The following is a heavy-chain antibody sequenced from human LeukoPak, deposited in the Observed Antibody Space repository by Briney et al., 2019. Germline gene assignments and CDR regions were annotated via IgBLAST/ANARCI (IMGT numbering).Heavy chain of an antibody. V-gene: IGHV4-4*07. CDR3: ARDGVGLLWFEYNWLDP. D-gene: IGHD3-10*01. J-gene: IGHJ5*02. CDR2: IYTSGST. Sequence: SETLSLTCTVSGGSISSYYWSWIRQPAGKGLEWIGRIYTSGSTNYNPSLKSRVTMSVDTSKNQFSLKLSSVTAADTAVYYCARDGVGLLWFEYNWLDPWGQGTLVTVSS. CDR1: GGSISSYY.